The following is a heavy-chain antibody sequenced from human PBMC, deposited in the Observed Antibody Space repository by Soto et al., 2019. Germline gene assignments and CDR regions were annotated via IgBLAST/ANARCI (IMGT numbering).Heavy chain of an antibody. Sequence: SETLSLTCTVCGGPISSYYWSWIRQPPGKGLEWIGYIYYSGSTNYNPSLKSRCTISVDTSKTQFSLRLSSVTGADTAVYYCARAYEGDDGYNWDWFDPWGQGTLVTVSS. CDR3: ARAYEGDDGYNWDWFDP. V-gene: IGHV4-59*01. CDR1: GGPISSYY. CDR2: IYYSGST. D-gene: IGHD5-12*01. J-gene: IGHJ5*02.